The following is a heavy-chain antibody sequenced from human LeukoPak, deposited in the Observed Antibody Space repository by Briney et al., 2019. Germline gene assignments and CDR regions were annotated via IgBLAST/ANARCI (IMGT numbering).Heavy chain of an antibody. V-gene: IGHV4-38-2*02. CDR2: IYHSGST. CDR1: GYSISSGYC. J-gene: IGHJ5*02. CDR3: ARGTIAAEGGWFDP. Sequence: SETLSLTCTVSGYSISSGYCWGWIRQPPGKGLEWIGNIYHSGSTYYNPSLKSRVTISVDTSKNQFSLRLTSVTAADTAVYYCARGTIAAEGGWFDPWGQGTLVTVSS. D-gene: IGHD6-13*01.